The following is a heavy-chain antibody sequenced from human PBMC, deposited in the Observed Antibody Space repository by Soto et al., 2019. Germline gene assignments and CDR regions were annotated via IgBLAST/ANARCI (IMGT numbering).Heavy chain of an antibody. D-gene: IGHD2-8*01. CDR3: ARDHPHNYGVYYFDY. CDR2: VYSSGST. J-gene: IGHJ4*02. V-gene: IGHV4-59*01. CDR1: GGSIRNYY. Sequence: PSETLSLTCTVSGGSIRNYYWSWIRQPPGKGLEWIGYVYSSGSTHYNPSLQSRVTISADTSKNQVSLKVNSVTAADTAVYYCARDHPHNYGVYYFDYWGQGTPVTVSS.